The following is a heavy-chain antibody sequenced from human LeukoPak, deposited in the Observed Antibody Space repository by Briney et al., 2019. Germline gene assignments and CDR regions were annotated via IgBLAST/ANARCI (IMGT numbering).Heavy chain of an antibody. J-gene: IGHJ4*02. V-gene: IGHV3-9*01. Sequence: GGSLRLPCAASGFTFSSYEMNWVRQAPGKGLEWVSGISWNSGSIGYADSVKGRFTISRDNAKNSLYLQMNSLRAEDTALYYCAKADYGSGSLPPGYWGQGTLVTVSS. CDR3: AKADYGSGSLPPGY. CDR1: GFTFSSYE. CDR2: ISWNSGSI. D-gene: IGHD3-10*01.